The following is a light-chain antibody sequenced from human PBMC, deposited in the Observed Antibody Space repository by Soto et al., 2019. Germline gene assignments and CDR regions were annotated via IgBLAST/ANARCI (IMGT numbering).Light chain of an antibody. Sequence: QSALTQPASVSASPGQSITISCTGTSSDVGGYKFVSWYQHHPGKAPTLMIYEVNNRPSGVSNRFSVSKSGNTASLTISGLQPEDEADYYCLSYTSANTRVFGGGTKLTVL. CDR2: EVN. J-gene: IGLJ3*02. CDR3: LSYTSANTRV. V-gene: IGLV2-14*01. CDR1: SSDVGGYKF.